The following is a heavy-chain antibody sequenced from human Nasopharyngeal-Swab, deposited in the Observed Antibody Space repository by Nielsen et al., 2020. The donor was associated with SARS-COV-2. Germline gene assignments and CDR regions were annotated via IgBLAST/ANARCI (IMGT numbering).Heavy chain of an antibody. V-gene: IGHV4-59*01. CDR2: IYYSGST. CDR3: ARVAVVIPYYYYYMDV. J-gene: IGHJ6*03. Sequence: WIRQPPGKGLEWIGYIYYSGSTNYNPSLKSRVTISVDTSKNQFSLKLSSVTAADTAVYYCARVAVVIPYYYYYMDVWGKGTTVTVSS. D-gene: IGHD4-23*01.